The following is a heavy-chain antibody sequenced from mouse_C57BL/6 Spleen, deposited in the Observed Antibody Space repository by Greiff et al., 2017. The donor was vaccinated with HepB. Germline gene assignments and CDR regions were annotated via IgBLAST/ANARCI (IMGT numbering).Heavy chain of an antibody. CDR1: GFNIKDDY. D-gene: IGHD1-1*01. Sequence: EVQLQQSGAELVRPGASVKLSCTASGFNIKDDYMHWVKQRPEQGLEWIGWIDPENGDTEYASKFQGKATITADTSSNTAYLQLSSLTSEDTAVYYCTFCITTVVEGYFDVWGTGTTVTVSS. V-gene: IGHV14-4*01. J-gene: IGHJ1*03. CDR2: IDPENGDT. CDR3: TFCITTVVEGYFDV.